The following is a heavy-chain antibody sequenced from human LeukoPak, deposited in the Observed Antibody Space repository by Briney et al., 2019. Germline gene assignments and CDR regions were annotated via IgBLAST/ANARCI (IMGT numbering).Heavy chain of an antibody. V-gene: IGHV3-21*04. Sequence: GGSLRLSCAASGFTFSSYSMNWVRQAPGKGLEWVSSISSSSSYIYYADSVKGRFTISRDNSKNTLYLQMNSLRAEDTAVYYCAKEGGIAAAQIDYWGQGTLVTVSS. CDR2: ISSSSSYI. J-gene: IGHJ4*02. D-gene: IGHD6-13*01. CDR3: AKEGGIAAAQIDY. CDR1: GFTFSSYS.